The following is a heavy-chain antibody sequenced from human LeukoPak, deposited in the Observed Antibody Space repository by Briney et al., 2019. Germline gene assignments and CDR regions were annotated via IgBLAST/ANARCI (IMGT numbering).Heavy chain of an antibody. D-gene: IGHD3-22*01. Sequence: GASVKVSCKASGYTFTGYYMHWVRQAPGQGLEWMGVINPSGGVTNYAQKFQGRVTMTWDTSTSTVYMELSSLRSDDTADYYCGRAESGYYWHSLDYWGQGTLVTVS. CDR2: INPSGGVT. CDR1: GYTFTGYY. J-gene: IGHJ4*02. V-gene: IGHV1-46*01. CDR3: GRAESGYYWHSLDY.